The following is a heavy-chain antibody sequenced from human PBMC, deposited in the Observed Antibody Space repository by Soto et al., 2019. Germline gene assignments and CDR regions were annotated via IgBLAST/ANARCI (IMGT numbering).Heavy chain of an antibody. D-gene: IGHD6-19*01. V-gene: IGHV3-23*01. CDR2: ISGSGGST. CDR3: ASRTSGWYFDY. CDR1: GLPFRSYA. Sequence: GGFLRLSCTAAGLPFRSYAMSRVRQAPGKGLEWVSVISGSGGSTYYADSVKGRFTISRDNSKNTLYLQMNSLRAEDTAVYYCASRTSGWYFDYWGQGTLVTVSS. J-gene: IGHJ4*02.